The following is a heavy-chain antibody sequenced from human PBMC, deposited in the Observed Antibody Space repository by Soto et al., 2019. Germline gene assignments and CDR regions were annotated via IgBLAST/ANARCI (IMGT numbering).Heavy chain of an antibody. V-gene: IGHV4-39*02. CDR3: ARAEGSGVGTPWIEY. CDR2: IHYSGSP. CDR1: GDSINSGHYH. Sequence: QLHLQESGPGLVKPSETLSLICAVSGDSINSGHYHWGWIRQPPGKGLEWIASIHYSGSPHYNPYLTSRGTISVETSKSTFSPTLCYVTAADAAVYDCARAEGSGVGTPWIEYWGQGTLVTVSS. J-gene: IGHJ4*02. D-gene: IGHD3-3*01.